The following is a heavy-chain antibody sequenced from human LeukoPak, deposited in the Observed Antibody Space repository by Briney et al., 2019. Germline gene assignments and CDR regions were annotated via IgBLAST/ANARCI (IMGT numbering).Heavy chain of an antibody. CDR3: AKDPLEGFFSSSAMPIDY. CDR2: IRNDGSNT. V-gene: IGHV3-30*02. Sequence: GGSLRLSCAASGFSFSSYGMHWLRQAPGKGLEWVAFIRNDGSNTYYADSVKGRFTISRDNSKNTLYLQMNSLRAEDTAVYYCAKDPLEGFFSSSAMPIDYWGQGTLVTVSS. D-gene: IGHD2-2*01. J-gene: IGHJ4*02. CDR1: GFSFSSYG.